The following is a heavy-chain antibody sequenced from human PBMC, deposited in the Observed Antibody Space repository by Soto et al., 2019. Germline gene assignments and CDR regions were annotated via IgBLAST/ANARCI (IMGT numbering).Heavy chain of an antibody. D-gene: IGHD3-16*01. J-gene: IGHJ4*02. CDR3: ARKGSEITFGGVTPRNAFDY. CDR2: IYYSGST. CDR1: CGSVSSRSYY. Sequence: SQTLSLTCTVSCGSVSSRSYYWSCIRQPPGKGLEWIGYIYYSGSTNYNPSLKSRVTISVDTSKNQFSLKLSSVTAADTAVYYCARKGSEITFGGVTPRNAFDYWGQGTLVTVSS. V-gene: IGHV4-61*01.